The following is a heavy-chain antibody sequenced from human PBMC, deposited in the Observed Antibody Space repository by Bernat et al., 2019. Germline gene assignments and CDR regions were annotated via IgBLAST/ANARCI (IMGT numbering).Heavy chain of an antibody. CDR2: IYYSGST. CDR3: ASLYYDFWSGYLSRFDP. CDR1: GGSISSGGYY. V-gene: IGHV4-39*01. D-gene: IGHD3-3*01. J-gene: IGHJ5*02. Sequence: QVQLQESGPGLVKPSQTLSLTCTVSGGSISSGGYYWSWIRQHPGKGLEWIGSIYYSGSTYYNPSLKSRVTISVDTSKNQFSLKLSPVTAADTAVYYCASLYYDFWSGYLSRFDPWGQGTLVTVSS.